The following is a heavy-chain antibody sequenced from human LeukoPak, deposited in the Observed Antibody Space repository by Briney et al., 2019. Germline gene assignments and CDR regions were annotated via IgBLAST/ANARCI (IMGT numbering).Heavy chain of an antibody. V-gene: IGHV3-23*01. Sequence: GGSLRLSCAASGFSSSSYAMSWVRQAPGKGLEWVSGVSASGGSAYYADSVKGRFTISRDNSKNTLYLQMNSLRAEDTAVYYCAKDPYPHIAVAGTFGYWGQGTLVTVSS. CDR2: VSASGGSA. D-gene: IGHD6-19*01. J-gene: IGHJ4*02. CDR3: AKDPYPHIAVAGTFGY. CDR1: GFSSSSYA.